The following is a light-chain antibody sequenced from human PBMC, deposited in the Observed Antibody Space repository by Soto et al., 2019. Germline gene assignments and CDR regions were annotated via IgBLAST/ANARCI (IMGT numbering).Light chain of an antibody. Sequence: QSALTQPASVSGSPGQSITISCTGTSTDIGRYDYVSWYQLHPGKAPKLMVFEVNYRPSGVSYRFSGSKSGNTASLTISGLQAEDEADYYCSSYTSSSTPVVFGGGTKLTVL. CDR2: EVN. CDR3: SSYTSSSTPVV. V-gene: IGLV2-14*01. J-gene: IGLJ2*01. CDR1: STDIGRYDY.